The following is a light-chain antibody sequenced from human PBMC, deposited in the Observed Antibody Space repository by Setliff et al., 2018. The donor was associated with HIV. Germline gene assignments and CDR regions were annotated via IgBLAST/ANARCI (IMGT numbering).Light chain of an antibody. J-gene: IGLJ1*01. CDR3: TSYTTSSFFEYV. V-gene: IGLV2-14*01. Sequence: QSALTQPASVSGSPGQSITISCTGTSSDVGGYNYVSWYQQYPGKAPKLMIYEVSNRPSGVSNRFSGSKSGNTASLTISGLQAEDEADYYCTSYTTSSFFEYVFGTGTQVTVL. CDR2: EVS. CDR1: SSDVGGYNY.